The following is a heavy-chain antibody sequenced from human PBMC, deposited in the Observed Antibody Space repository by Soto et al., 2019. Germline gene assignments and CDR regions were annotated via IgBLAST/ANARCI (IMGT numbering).Heavy chain of an antibody. CDR3: ARVGHIVVPTTMYYSYYYMDV. Sequence: QVQLQEAGPGLVKPSQTLSLTCTVSVGSFSSGGYYWSWIRQHPGKGLEWIGYIYYSGSTYYNPSLQSRVTISVDTSKNQFSLRLRSVTAADEAVDYCARVGHIVVPTTMYYSYYYMDVWGKGTTVTVSS. J-gene: IGHJ6*03. CDR1: VGSFSSGGYY. CDR2: IYYSGST. V-gene: IGHV4-31*03. D-gene: IGHD2-21*01.